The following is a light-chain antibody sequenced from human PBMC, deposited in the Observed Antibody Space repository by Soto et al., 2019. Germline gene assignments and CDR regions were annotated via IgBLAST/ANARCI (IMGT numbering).Light chain of an antibody. J-gene: IGLJ2*01. CDR3: GSKAGSDKHVV. Sequence: QSVLTQPPSASGSPGQSVTLSCSGISSDIRDSYYVSWYQQHPGKAPKLVVSEVTKRPSGVPDRFSGSRSGTTAFLTISGLQTEDEADYYCGSKAGSDKHVVFGGGTKLTVL. V-gene: IGLV2-8*01. CDR1: SSDIRDSYY. CDR2: EVT.